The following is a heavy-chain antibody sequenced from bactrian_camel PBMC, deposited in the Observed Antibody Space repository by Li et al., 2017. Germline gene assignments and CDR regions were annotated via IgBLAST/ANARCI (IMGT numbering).Heavy chain of an antibody. Sequence: HVQLVESGGGSVQIGGSLRLSCVASGDTIGRYCMGWFRQIPDKEREAVAGTESDGSTSYANSVKGRFTISLDSAKNILYLQMRSLRPEDTALYYCATPYCSGDYCDAFGYWGQGTQVTVS. CDR2: TESDGST. CDR3: ATPYCSGDYCDAFGY. D-gene: IGHD2*01. V-gene: IGHV3S55*01. CDR1: GDTIGRYC. J-gene: IGHJ6*01.